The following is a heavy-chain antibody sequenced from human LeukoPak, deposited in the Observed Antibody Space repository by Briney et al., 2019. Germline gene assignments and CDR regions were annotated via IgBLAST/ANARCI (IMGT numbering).Heavy chain of an antibody. Sequence: SETLSLTCTVSGYSISSGYYWGWIRQPPGKGLGWIGSIYHSGSTYYNPSLKSQVTIPVATSKNRFSLKRSSVPAADPAGYYGAREGSYRGNLRNWFDPGGQGTLVTVSS. D-gene: IGHD4-23*01. CDR2: IYHSGST. CDR3: AREGSYRGNLRNWFDP. CDR1: GYSISSGYY. V-gene: IGHV4-38-2*02. J-gene: IGHJ5*02.